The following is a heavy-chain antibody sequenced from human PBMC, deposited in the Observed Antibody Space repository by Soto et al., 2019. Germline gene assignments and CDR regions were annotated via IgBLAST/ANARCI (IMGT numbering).Heavy chain of an antibody. CDR2: IWYDGSNK. CDR3: ARDLPMTTAFDY. D-gene: IGHD4-17*01. CDR1: GFTFSSYG. J-gene: IGHJ4*02. V-gene: IGHV3-33*01. Sequence: QVQLVESGGGVVQPGRSLRLSCAASGFTFSSYGMHWVRQAPGKGLEWVAVIWYDGSNKYYADSVKGRFTISRDNSKNTLYLQMNSLRAEDTAVYYCARDLPMTTAFDYRGQGTLVTVSS.